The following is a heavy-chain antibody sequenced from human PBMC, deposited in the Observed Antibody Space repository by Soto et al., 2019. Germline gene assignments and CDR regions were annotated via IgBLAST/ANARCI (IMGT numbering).Heavy chain of an antibody. J-gene: IGHJ4*02. Sequence: QVQLQQWGAGLLKPSETLSLTCAVYGGSFSGYYWSWIRQPPGKGLEWIGEINHSGSTNYNPSLKSRVTISVDTSKNQFSLKLSSVTAADTAVYYCARGRGLVPAAIWGQGTLVTVSS. CDR1: GGSFSGYY. V-gene: IGHV4-34*01. CDR3: ARGRGLVPAAI. CDR2: INHSGST. D-gene: IGHD2-2*01.